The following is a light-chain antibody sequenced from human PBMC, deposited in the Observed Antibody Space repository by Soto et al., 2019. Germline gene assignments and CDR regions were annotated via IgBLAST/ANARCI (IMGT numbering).Light chain of an antibody. V-gene: IGKV3-15*01. CDR1: QSVSNN. CDR3: QQYNNWPRT. J-gene: IGKJ1*01. CDR2: GAS. Sequence: RVMTQSPATLSVSPRERVTLSCRASQSVSNNLAWYQQKPGQAPRLLIYGASTRATGIPASFSGSGSGTEFTLTITSLQSEDFAVYYCQQYNNWPRTFGQGTKVDIK.